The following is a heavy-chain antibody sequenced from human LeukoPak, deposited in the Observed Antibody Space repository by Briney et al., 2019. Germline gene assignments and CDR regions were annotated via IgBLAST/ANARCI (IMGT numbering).Heavy chain of an antibody. CDR1: GGSISSSSYY. Sequence: SETLSLTCTVSGGSISSSSYYWGWIRQPPGKGLEWIGSIYYSGSTYYNPSLKSRLTMSVDTSKNQLSLKLSSATAADTAVYYCARSNNDGDHLFDYWGQGTLVTVSS. D-gene: IGHD4-17*01. J-gene: IGHJ4*02. CDR2: IYYSGST. V-gene: IGHV4-39*01. CDR3: ARSNNDGDHLFDY.